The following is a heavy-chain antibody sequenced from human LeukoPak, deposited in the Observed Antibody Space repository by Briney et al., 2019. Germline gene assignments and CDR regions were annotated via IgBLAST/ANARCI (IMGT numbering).Heavy chain of an antibody. V-gene: IGHV4-39*07. CDR1: GGSISSSNYY. CDR3: ARVYDFWSGPREYAY. D-gene: IGHD3-3*01. Sequence: SETLSLTCFVSGGSISSSNYYWSWIRQPPGKGLEWIGEINHSGSTNYNPSLKSRVTISVDTSKNQFSLKLSSVTAADTAVYYCARVYDFWSGPREYAYWGQGTLVTVSS. CDR2: INHSGST. J-gene: IGHJ4*02.